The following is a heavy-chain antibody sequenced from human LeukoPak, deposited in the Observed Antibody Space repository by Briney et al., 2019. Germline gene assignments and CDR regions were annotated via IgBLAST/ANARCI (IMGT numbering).Heavy chain of an antibody. D-gene: IGHD1-26*01. CDR2: FDPEDGET. J-gene: IGHJ5*02. CDR3: ATSGSYFIVGWFDP. CDR1: GYTLTELS. Sequence: ASVKVSCKVSGYTLTELSMHWVRQARGKGLEWMGGFDPEDGETIYAQKFQGRVTMTEDTSTDTAYMELSSLRSEDTAVYYCATSGSYFIVGWFDPWGQGTLVTVSS. V-gene: IGHV1-24*01.